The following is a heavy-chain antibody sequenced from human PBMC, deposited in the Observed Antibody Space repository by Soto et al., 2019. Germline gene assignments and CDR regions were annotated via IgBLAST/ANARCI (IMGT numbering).Heavy chain of an antibody. CDR3: ARQTYYYGSGSYGNAFDI. CDR2: IYPGDSDT. J-gene: IGHJ3*02. V-gene: IGHV5-51*01. D-gene: IGHD3-10*01. Sequence: GESLKISCKGSGYSFTSYWIGWVRQMPGKGLEWMGIIYPGDSDTRYSPSFQGQVTISADKSISTAHLQWSSLKASDTAMYYCARQTYYYGSGSYGNAFDIWGQGTMVTVSS. CDR1: GYSFTSYW.